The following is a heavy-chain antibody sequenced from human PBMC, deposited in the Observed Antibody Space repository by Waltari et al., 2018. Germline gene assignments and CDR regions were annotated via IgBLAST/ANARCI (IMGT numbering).Heavy chain of an antibody. V-gene: IGHV4-39*07. Sequence: QLQLQESGPGLVQPSETLSLTCTVSGGSISSSSYYWAWIRQPPGKWLEWIGSIYYSGSTYYNPSLKSRVTISVDTSKNQFSLKLSSVTAADTAVYYCARVVFLLRFLEWKTHYFDYWGQGTLVTVSS. D-gene: IGHD3-3*01. CDR1: GGSISSSSYY. CDR3: ARVVFLLRFLEWKTHYFDY. J-gene: IGHJ4*02. CDR2: IYYSGST.